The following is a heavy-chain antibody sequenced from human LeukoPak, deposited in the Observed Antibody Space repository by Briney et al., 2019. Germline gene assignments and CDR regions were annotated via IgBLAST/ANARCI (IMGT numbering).Heavy chain of an antibody. J-gene: IGHJ4*02. D-gene: IGHD6-13*01. V-gene: IGHV3-30*07. CDR3: ARDPPIEAAGTALFDY. Sequence: PWGSLRLSCAASGVTFSSYARHWIRQAPGKGLEWMAVISYDGSNKYYAAYVRPPFTIPSDNSKNTLYLQMTRMRAADTAVYSCARDPPIEAAGTALFDYWGQGTLVTVSS. CDR1: GVTFSSYA. CDR2: ISYDGSNK.